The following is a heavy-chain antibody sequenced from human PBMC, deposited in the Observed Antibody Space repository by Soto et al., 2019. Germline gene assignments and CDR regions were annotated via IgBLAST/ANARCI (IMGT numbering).Heavy chain of an antibody. V-gene: IGHV3-21*02. D-gene: IGHD3-3*01. CDR2: INEDSSYI. CDR3: VRDFGWYFRSGYMDV. CDR1: GFSFISYS. J-gene: IGHJ6*03. Sequence: EVQLVESGGGLVKPGGSLRLSCAASGFSFISYSMNWVRQARGKGLEWVSSINEDSSYIYYAHSLRGRFTISRDNAKDSLYLQMNSLRAEDTAVYYCVRDFGWYFRSGYMDVWGDGATVTVSS.